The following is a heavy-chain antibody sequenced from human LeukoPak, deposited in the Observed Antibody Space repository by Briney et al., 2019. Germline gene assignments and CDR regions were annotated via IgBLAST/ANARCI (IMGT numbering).Heavy chain of an antibody. V-gene: IGHV2-26*01. CDR3: ARIQYTSGWTFDY. D-gene: IGHD6-19*01. CDR1: GSSLSNARMG. Sequence: SGPTLVNPTETLTLTCTVSGSSLSNARMGVSWIRQPPGKALEWLAHIFSNDENSYSTSLKSRLTISKDTSKSQVVLTMTSMDPVDTATYYCARIQYTSGWTFDYWGQGTLVTVSS. CDR2: IFSNDEN. J-gene: IGHJ4*02.